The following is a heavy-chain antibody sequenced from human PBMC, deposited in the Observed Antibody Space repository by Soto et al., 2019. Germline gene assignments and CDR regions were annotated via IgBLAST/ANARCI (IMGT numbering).Heavy chain of an antibody. CDR3: ARSPKGTTLATHFDY. V-gene: IGHV4-30-2*01. Sequence: SETLSLTCAVSGGSISSDDYSWSWIRQPPGKGLEWIGYIYHSGSTYYNPSLKSRVTISLDRSKNEFSLNLSSVTAADTAVYYCARSPKGTTLATHFDYWGQGALVTVSS. CDR1: GGSISSDDYS. CDR2: IYHSGST. J-gene: IGHJ4*02. D-gene: IGHD4-17*01.